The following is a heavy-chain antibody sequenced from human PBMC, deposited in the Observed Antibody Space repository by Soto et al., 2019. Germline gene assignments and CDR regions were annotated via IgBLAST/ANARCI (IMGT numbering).Heavy chain of an antibody. J-gene: IGHJ4*02. Sequence: QVQLVQSGGEVKKPGASVKVSCKTSGYTFINYGITWVRQAPGQGLEWMGWISTFNGNTNYAQKFQGRVTMTRDTSTTTAYMELRTLRSDDTAMYYCTRGGNSGYYYEWGQGTLVSVSS. D-gene: IGHD3-22*01. CDR1: GYTFINYG. CDR2: ISTFNGNT. CDR3: TRGGNSGYYYE. V-gene: IGHV1-18*04.